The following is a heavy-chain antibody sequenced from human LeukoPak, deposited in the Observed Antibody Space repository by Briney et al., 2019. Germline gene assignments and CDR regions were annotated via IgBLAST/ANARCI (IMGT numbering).Heavy chain of an antibody. D-gene: IGHD6-13*01. Sequence: PGGSLRLSCAASGFTFSGYAMSWVRQAPGRGLEWGSAISDSGGSTYYADSVKGRFTISRDNSKNTLYLQMNSLRAEDTAVYYCAKDPPQGYSSSWYWLYFDLWGRGTLVSVSS. J-gene: IGHJ2*01. CDR2: ISDSGGST. CDR1: GFTFSGYA. CDR3: AKDPPQGYSSSWYWLYFDL. V-gene: IGHV3-23*01.